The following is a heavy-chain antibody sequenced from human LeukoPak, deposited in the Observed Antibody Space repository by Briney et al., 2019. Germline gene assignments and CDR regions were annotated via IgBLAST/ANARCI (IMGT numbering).Heavy chain of an antibody. CDR2: ISSSSTTI. D-gene: IGHD5-12*01. CDR1: GFTFSDYY. CDR3: ARGAGYGGYDWFDP. V-gene: IGHV3-11*01. J-gene: IGHJ5*02. Sequence: GGSLRLSCAASGFTFSDYYMSSIRQAPGKGLEWVSYISSSSTTIYYADSVKGRFTISRDNARNSLYLQMNSLRAEDTAVYYCARGAGYGGYDWFDPWGQGTLVTVSS.